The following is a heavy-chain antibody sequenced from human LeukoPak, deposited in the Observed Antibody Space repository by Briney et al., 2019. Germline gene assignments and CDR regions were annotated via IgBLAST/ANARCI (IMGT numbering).Heavy chain of an antibody. CDR2: SYYSGST. J-gene: IGHJ4*02. V-gene: IGHV4-39*07. D-gene: IGHD3-22*01. CDR1: GGSISSSSYY. CDR3: LAYYYDSSGYYYLDY. Sequence: SETLSLTCTVSGGSISSSSYYWGWIRQPPGKGLEWIGSSYYSGSTYYNPSLKSRVTISVDTSKNQFSLKLSSVTAADTAVYYALAYYYDSSGYYYLDYWGQGTLVTVSS.